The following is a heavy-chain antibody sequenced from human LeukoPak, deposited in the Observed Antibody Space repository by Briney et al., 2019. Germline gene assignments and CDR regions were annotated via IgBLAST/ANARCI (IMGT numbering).Heavy chain of an antibody. Sequence: GGSPRLSCSPSRFTFSRFAMNWVRQTPGKGLEWVSHVGGNGADTYYADSVKGRFTVSRDNSKNSLYLQMNSLRAEDTAVYYCAKDSVAYNQVFDAFDIRGQGTKVTVSS. CDR1: RFTFSRFA. CDR3: AKDSVAYNQVFDAFDI. J-gene: IGHJ3*02. V-gene: IGHV3-23*01. CDR2: VGGNGADT. D-gene: IGHD1-1*01.